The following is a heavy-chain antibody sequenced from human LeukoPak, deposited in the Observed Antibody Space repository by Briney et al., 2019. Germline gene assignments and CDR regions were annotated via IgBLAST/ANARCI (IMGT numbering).Heavy chain of an antibody. Sequence: GGSLRLSCAASGFTFSNYNMNWVRQAPGKGLEWVSTISSSRSSYIYYADSVKGRFTISRDNAKNSLYLQMNSLRAEDTAVYYCARGAYYYEDWGQGTLVTVSS. V-gene: IGHV3-21*01. CDR1: GFTFSNYN. J-gene: IGHJ4*02. D-gene: IGHD3-22*01. CDR2: ISSSRSSYI. CDR3: ARGAYYYED.